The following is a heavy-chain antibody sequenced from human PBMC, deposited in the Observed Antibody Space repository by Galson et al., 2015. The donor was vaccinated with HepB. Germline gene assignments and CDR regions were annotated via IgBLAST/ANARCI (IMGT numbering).Heavy chain of an antibody. CDR2: TYYRAKWYN. J-gene: IGHJ4*02. CDR1: GDSVSSDSAA. V-gene: IGHV6-1*01. D-gene: IGHD4-17*01. Sequence: SETLSLTCGISGDSVSSDSAAWSWIRQSPSRGLEWLGRTYYRAKWYNDFAESVKSRLTINADTSKNQFSLQLNSMTPEDTAVYYCARDPYGDQALRYFDYWGQGTLTTVSS. CDR3: ARDPYGDQALRYFDY.